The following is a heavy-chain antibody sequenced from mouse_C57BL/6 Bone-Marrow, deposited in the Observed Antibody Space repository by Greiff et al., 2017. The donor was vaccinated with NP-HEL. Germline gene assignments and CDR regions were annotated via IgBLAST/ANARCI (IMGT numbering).Heavy chain of an antibody. V-gene: IGHV1-80*01. Sequence: QVQLKESGAELVKPGASVKISCKASGYAFSSYWMNWVKERPGKGLEWLGQIYPGDGDTKYNGKFKGKATLTADNSSSTAYMQVSSLTSEDSAVYFCARGDYGSSRFGYAMDYWGQGTSVTVSS. J-gene: IGHJ4*01. CDR1: GYAFSSYW. D-gene: IGHD1-1*01. CDR2: IYPGDGDT. CDR3: ARGDYGSSRFGYAMDY.